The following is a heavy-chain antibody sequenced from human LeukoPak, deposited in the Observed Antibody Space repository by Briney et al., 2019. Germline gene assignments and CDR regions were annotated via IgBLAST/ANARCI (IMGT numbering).Heavy chain of an antibody. CDR3: AKLSAQHLVRKHDAFDI. CDR2: ISGSGGST. CDR1: GFTFSSYA. J-gene: IGHJ3*02. Sequence: GGSLRLSCAASGFTFSSYAMSWVRQAPGKGLEWVSAISGSGGSTYYADSVKGRFTISRDNSKNTLYLQMNSLRAEDTAVYYCAKLSAQHLVRKHDAFDIWGQGTMVTVSS. D-gene: IGHD6-13*01. V-gene: IGHV3-23*01.